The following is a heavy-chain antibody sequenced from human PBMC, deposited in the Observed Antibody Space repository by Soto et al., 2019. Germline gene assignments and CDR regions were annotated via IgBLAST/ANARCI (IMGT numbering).Heavy chain of an antibody. CDR3: ARDSQGYSSSWYYFDY. V-gene: IGHV3-13*01. D-gene: IGHD6-13*01. CDR2: IGTAGDT. CDR1: GFTFSSYD. Sequence: AGGSLRLSCAASGFTFSSYDMHWVRQATGKGLEWVPAIGTAGDTYYPGSVKGRFTISRENAKNSLYLQMNSLRAGGTAVYYCARDSQGYSSSWYYFDYWGQGTLVTVSS. J-gene: IGHJ4*02.